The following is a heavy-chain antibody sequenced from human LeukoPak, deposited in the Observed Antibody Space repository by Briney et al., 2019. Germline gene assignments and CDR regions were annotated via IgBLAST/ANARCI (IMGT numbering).Heavy chain of an antibody. CDR2: ISAYNGNT. J-gene: IGHJ4*02. Sequence: ASVKVSCKASGYTFTSYGINWVRQAPGQGLEWMGWISAYNGNTNYAQKLQGRVTMTTDTSTSTAYMELRSLRSDDTAVYYCARDHSMRIAAAGTSDYWGQGTLVTVSS. D-gene: IGHD6-13*01. V-gene: IGHV1-18*01. CDR1: GYTFTSYG. CDR3: ARDHSMRIAAAGTSDY.